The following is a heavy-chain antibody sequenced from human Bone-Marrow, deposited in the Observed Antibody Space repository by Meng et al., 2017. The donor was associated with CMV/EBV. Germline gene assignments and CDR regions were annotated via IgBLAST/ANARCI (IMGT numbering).Heavy chain of an antibody. CDR2: ISYTGNT. V-gene: IGHV4-61*08. D-gene: IGHD2-2*01. CDR3: ARSRSRREADY. CDR1: GGSVSSGGNY. Sequence: CAVSGGSVSSGGNYWNWIRQPPGKGLEWIGYISYTGNTNYNPSLKSRVTISLHTSKNQFFLKLTSVTAADTAVYYCARSRSRREADYWGQGTLVTVSS. J-gene: IGHJ4*02.